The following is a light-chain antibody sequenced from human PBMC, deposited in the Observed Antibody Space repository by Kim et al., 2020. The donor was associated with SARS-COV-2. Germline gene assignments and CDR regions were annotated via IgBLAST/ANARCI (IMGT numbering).Light chain of an antibody. Sequence: DIQMTQSPSTLSTSVGDRVTITCRASQSIRIYLAWYQQKPGKAPKLLIYRASRLETGVPSRFSGSGSGTEFTLTISSLQPDDSAIYYCQHYDAYPLTFGGGTMVDIK. CDR2: RAS. CDR3: QHYDAYPLT. V-gene: IGKV1-5*03. CDR1: QSIRIY. J-gene: IGKJ4*01.